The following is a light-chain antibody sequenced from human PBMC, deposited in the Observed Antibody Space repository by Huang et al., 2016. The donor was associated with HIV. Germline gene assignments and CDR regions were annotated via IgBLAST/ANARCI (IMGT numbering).Light chain of an antibody. CDR2: AAS. Sequence: EIVMRQSPATLSESPGERATLSCTASQSVSNNLAWFQQKPGQAPRLLICAASTRAAASPDTFSGSGSGTEFTLTISSLQSEDFAVYYCQQYNNWPRTFGQGTKVEIK. CDR1: QSVSNN. CDR3: QQYNNWPRT. V-gene: IGKV3-15*01. J-gene: IGKJ1*01.